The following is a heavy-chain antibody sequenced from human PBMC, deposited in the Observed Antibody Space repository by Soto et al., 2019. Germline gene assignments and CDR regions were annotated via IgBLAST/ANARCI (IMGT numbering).Heavy chain of an antibody. CDR3: ARTPAVVASLDAFDI. CDR2: IIPILGIA. CDR1: GGTFSSYT. V-gene: IGHV1-69*02. Sequence: QVQLVQSGAEVKKPGSSVKVSCNASGGTFSSYTISWVRQAPGQGLEWMGRIIPILGIANYAQKFQVRVTITADKSTSTAYMELSSMRSEDTSVYYCARTPAVVASLDAFDIWGQGTMVTVSS. D-gene: IGHD2-15*01. J-gene: IGHJ3*02.